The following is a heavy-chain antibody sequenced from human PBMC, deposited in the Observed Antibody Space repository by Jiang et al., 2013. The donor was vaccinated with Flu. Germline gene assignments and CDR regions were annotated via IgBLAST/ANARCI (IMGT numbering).Heavy chain of an antibody. J-gene: IGHJ3*01. Sequence: GLVKPSETLSLNCSVSGGSIRDHYWSWIRQPPGKRLEWVGYIYYSGFTKYNPSLQSRVTFSVDTSKNLFSLSLRSLTAADTAVYYCARSHYYESSGYYSAFDVWGLGTMVTVSS. D-gene: IGHD3-22*01. CDR2: IYYSGFT. V-gene: IGHV4-59*11. CDR1: GGSIRDHY. CDR3: ARSHYYESSGYYSAFDV.